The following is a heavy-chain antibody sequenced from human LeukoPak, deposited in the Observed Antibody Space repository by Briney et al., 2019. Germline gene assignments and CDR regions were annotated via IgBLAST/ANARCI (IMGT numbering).Heavy chain of an antibody. V-gene: IGHV1-69*04. CDR2: IIPILGIA. CDR3: AKDRYSGSSVGVAV. Sequence: SVKVSCKASGGTFSSYAISWVRQAPGQGLEWMGRIIPILGIANYAQKFQGRVTMTADKSTSTAYMELSSLRSEDTAVYYCAKDRYSGSSVGVAVWGKGTTVTVSS. J-gene: IGHJ6*04. CDR1: GGTFSSYA. D-gene: IGHD1-26*01.